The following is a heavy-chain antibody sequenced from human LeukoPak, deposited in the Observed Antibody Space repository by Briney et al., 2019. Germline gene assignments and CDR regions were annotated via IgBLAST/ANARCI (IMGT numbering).Heavy chain of an antibody. CDR2: ISGSGGST. J-gene: IGHJ4*02. CDR3: AKDVRVAVAGTFDY. V-gene: IGHV3-23*01. CDR1: GFTFSSNA. D-gene: IGHD6-19*01. Sequence: GGSLRLSCAASGFTFSSNAMSWVRQAPGKGLEWVSAISGSGGSTYYADSVKGRFTISRDNSKNTLYLQMNSLRAEDTAVYYCAKDVRVAVAGTFDYWGQGTLVTVSS.